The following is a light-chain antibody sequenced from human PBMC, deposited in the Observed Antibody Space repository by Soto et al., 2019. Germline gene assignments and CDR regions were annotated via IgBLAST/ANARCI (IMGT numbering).Light chain of an antibody. Sequence: QSVLTQPASLSGSPGQSITISCTGTSSDVGNNNYVSWYQHNPGRAPKVMICDVTNRPSGVSNRSSGSKSGNTASLTISGLQAEDEADYYCSSFTGSSYVFGTGTKVTVL. CDR1: SSDVGNNNY. V-gene: IGLV2-14*03. CDR3: SSFTGSSYV. J-gene: IGLJ1*01. CDR2: DVT.